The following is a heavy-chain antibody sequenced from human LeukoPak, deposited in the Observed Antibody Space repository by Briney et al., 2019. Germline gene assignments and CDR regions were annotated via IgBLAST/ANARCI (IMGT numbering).Heavy chain of an antibody. CDR1: GSTFSNYS. J-gene: IGHJ6*02. CDR2: ISYDGSNK. Sequence: GGSLRLSCAASGSTFSNYSMHWVRQAPGKGLEWVAVISYDGSNKYYVDSVKGRFTISRDNSKNTLYLQMNRLRAEDTAVYYCAKYCSGGSCYGLDVWGQGTTVTVSS. D-gene: IGHD2-15*01. V-gene: IGHV3-30*18. CDR3: AKYCSGGSCYGLDV.